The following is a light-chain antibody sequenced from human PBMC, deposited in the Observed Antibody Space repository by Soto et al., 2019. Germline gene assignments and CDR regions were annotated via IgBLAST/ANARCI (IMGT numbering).Light chain of an antibody. J-gene: IGKJ1*01. V-gene: IGKV1-5*03. Sequence: DIQMTQSPSTLSASVGDRVSITCRASQSISSWLAWYQQKPGKAPKLLIYKASSLESGVPSRFSGSGSGTEFTLTISSLQPDDFATYYCQQYNSFTWKFGQGTKV. CDR2: KAS. CDR1: QSISSW. CDR3: QQYNSFTWK.